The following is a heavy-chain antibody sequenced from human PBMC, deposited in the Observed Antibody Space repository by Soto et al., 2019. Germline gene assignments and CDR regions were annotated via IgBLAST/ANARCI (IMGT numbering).Heavy chain of an antibody. CDR2: INAGNGNT. Sequence: QVQLVQSGAEEKKPGASVKVSCKASGYTFTSYAMHWVRQAPGQRLEWMGWINAGNGNTKYSQKFQGRATITRDTSASTAYMELSSLRTEGPAVDYCARDWRDGAFDIWGQGTMVTVSS. CDR1: GYTFTSYA. D-gene: IGHD3-3*01. CDR3: ARDWRDGAFDI. V-gene: IGHV1-3*05. J-gene: IGHJ3*02.